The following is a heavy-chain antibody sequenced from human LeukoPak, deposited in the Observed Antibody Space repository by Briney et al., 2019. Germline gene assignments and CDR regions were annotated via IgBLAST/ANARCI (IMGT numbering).Heavy chain of an antibody. J-gene: IGHJ1*01. V-gene: IGHV3-23*01. Sequence: GGSLRLSCTVSGFTLSGYEMSWIRQAPGKGLEWVSSIDYDGGSGHYADSVKGRFTISRDNSNNTLFLHLNSLRGEDTAVYYCTGNSGWYGLSWGQGTLVTVSS. CDR2: IDYDGGSG. CDR3: TGNSGWYGLS. D-gene: IGHD6-19*01. CDR1: GFTLSGYE.